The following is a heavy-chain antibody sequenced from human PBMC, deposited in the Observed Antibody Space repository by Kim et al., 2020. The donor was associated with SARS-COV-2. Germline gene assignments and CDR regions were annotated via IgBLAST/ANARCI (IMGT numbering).Heavy chain of an antibody. CDR1: GFTFSSYN. CDR2: ISSSSSTI. V-gene: IGHV3-48*02. D-gene: IGHD3-22*01. Sequence: GGSLRLSCAASGFTFSSYNMNWVLQAPGKGLEWVSYISSSSSTIKYGDSVKGRFTISRDNAKNSLYLQMNSLRDEDTAVYYCARDRGLYYSDSSGYFGAGDCWGQGTLVTVSS. J-gene: IGHJ4*02. CDR3: ARDRGLYYSDSSGYFGAGDC.